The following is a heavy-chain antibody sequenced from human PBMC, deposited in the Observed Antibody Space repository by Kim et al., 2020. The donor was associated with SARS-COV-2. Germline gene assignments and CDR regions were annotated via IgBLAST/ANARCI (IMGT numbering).Heavy chain of an antibody. Sequence: ASVKVSCKVSGYTLTELSMHWVRQAPGKGLEWMGGFDPEDGETIYAQKFQGRVTMTEDTSTDTAYMELSSLRSEDTAVYYCATSPPVAGTYYYYYGMDVWGQGTTVPVSS. CDR1: GYTLTELS. CDR2: FDPEDGET. CDR3: ATSPPVAGTYYYYYGMDV. V-gene: IGHV1-24*01. D-gene: IGHD6-19*01. J-gene: IGHJ6*02.